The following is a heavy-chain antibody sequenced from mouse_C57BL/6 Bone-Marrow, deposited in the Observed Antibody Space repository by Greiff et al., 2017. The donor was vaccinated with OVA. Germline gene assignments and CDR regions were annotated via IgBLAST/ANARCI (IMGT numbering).Heavy chain of an antibody. V-gene: IGHV3-6*01. CDR3: ARDLDYGSRFAY. Sequence: VQLKESGPGLVKPSQSLSLTCSVTGYSITSGYYWNWIRQFPGNKLEWMGYISYDGSNNYNPSLKNRISITRDTSKNQFFLKLNSVTTEDTATYYCARDLDYGSRFAYWGQGTLVTVSA. CDR1: GYSITSGYY. J-gene: IGHJ3*01. CDR2: ISYDGSN. D-gene: IGHD1-1*01.